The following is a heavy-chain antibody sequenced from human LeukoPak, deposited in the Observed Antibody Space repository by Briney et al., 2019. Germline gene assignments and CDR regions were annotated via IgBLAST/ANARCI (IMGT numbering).Heavy chain of an antibody. CDR3: ARAYGSGLNWFDP. CDR2: INTYNGNT. Sequence: GASVKVSCKASGYTFTSYGISWVRQAPGQGLEWMGWINTYNGNTNYAQKLQGRVTMTTDTSTNTAYMELRSLRSDDTAVYHCARAYGSGLNWFDPWGQGTLVTVSS. D-gene: IGHD3-10*01. V-gene: IGHV1-18*01. CDR1: GYTFTSYG. J-gene: IGHJ5*02.